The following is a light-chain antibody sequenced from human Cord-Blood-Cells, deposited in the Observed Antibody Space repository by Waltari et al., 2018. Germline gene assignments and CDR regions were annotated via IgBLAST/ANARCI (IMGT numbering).Light chain of an antibody. V-gene: IGKV3-20*01. CDR1: QSVSSSY. Sequence: EILLTQSPGTLSLSPGERATLPCRASQSVSSSYLAWYQQKPGQAPRLLIYGASSRATGIPDRFSGSGSGTDFTLTISTLEPEDFAVYYCQQYGSSPSYTFGQGTKLEIK. CDR3: QQYGSSPSYT. CDR2: GAS. J-gene: IGKJ2*01.